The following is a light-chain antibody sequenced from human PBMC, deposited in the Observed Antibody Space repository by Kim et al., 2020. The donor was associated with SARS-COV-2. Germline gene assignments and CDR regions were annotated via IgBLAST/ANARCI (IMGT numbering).Light chain of an antibody. V-gene: IGLV3-1*01. J-gene: IGLJ3*02. CDR3: QAWDSSTKWV. CDR1: KLGDRY. Sequence: VSPGQTASITCSGDKLGDRYACWYQRKPGQSPLLVIYQDNKRPSGIPERFSGSNSGNTATLTISGTQAMDEADYYCQAWDSSTKWVFGGGTKLTVL. CDR2: QDN.